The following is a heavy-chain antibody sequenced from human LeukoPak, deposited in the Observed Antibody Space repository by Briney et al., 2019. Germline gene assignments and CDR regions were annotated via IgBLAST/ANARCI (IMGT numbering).Heavy chain of an antibody. Sequence: SVKVSCKASGGTFSSYAISWVRQAPGQGLEWMGGIIPIFGTANYAQKFQGRVTITADESTSTAYMELSSLRSEDTAVYYCARGLDSDEAVGEEALDYWGQGTLVTVSS. V-gene: IGHV1-69*13. J-gene: IGHJ4*02. CDR3: ARGLDSDEAVGEEALDY. CDR1: GGTFSSYA. D-gene: IGHD6-19*01. CDR2: IIPIFGTA.